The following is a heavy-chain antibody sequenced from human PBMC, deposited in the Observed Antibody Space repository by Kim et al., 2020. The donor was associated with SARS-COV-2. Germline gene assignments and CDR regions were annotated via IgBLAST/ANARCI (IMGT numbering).Heavy chain of an antibody. CDR3: AKGPWPRGFDY. D-gene: IGHD3-10*01. V-gene: IGHV3-23*01. CDR2: T. Sequence: TYYADSVKGRFTISRDNSKNTLYLQMNSLRAEDTAVYYCAKGPWPRGFDYWGQGTLVTVSS. J-gene: IGHJ4*02.